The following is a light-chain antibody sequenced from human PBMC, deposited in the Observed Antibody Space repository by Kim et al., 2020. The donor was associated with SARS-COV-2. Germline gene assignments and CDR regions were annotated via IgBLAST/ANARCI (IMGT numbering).Light chain of an antibody. CDR3: QQRSNWPIT. CDR2: DAS. J-gene: IGKJ5*01. Sequence: LSPGERATRSCRASQSVISYLAWYQHKPGQTPRLLIYDASNRATGIPARFSGSGSGTDFTLTISSLESEDFAVYYCQQRSNWPITFGQGTRLEIK. CDR1: QSVISY. V-gene: IGKV3-11*01.